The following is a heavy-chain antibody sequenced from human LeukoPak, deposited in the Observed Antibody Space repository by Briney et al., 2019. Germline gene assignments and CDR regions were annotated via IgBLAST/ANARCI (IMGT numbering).Heavy chain of an antibody. CDR2: IIPILGIA. J-gene: IGHJ4*02. CDR1: GGTFSSYA. CDR3: ARTRYYDILTDYYQGNYIDD. V-gene: IGHV1-69*04. Sequence: SVKVSCMASGGTFSSYAISGVRQAPGQGLEWMGRIIPILGIANYAQKFQGRVTITADKSTSTAYMEMSSLRSEDTAVYYYARTRYYDILTDYYQGNYIDDWGQGTLVTVSS. D-gene: IGHD3-9*01.